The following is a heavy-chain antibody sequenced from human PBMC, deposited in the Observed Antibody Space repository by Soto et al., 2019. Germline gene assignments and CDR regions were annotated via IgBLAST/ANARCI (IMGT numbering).Heavy chain of an antibody. V-gene: IGHV3-74*01. CDR3: IRDPPIDY. J-gene: IGHJ4*02. CDR2: ITNDGSIT. Sequence: EVQLVESGGGQVKPGGSLRLSCVASGFTLSSYKMEWVRQVPGKGLVWISQITNDGSITKYAESVKGRFTISRDNAKNTLYLQMSSLGVEDTAVYYCIRDPPIDYWGQGTLVTVSS. CDR1: GFTLSSYK.